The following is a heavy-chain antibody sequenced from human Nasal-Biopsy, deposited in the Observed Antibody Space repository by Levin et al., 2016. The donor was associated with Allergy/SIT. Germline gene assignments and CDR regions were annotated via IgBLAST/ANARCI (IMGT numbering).Heavy chain of an antibody. V-gene: IGHV3-74*01. J-gene: IGHJ4*02. Sequence: GGSLRLSCAASGFTFSRHWLHWVRQVPGKGLAWVARINYDGSTTSYADFVEGRFTISRDNAKKAMYLQMSSLRDDDTALYYCVRDADYGDYVFDYWGQGTLVTVSS. D-gene: IGHD4-17*01. CDR1: GFTFSRHW. CDR2: INYDGSTT. CDR3: VRDADYGDYVFDY.